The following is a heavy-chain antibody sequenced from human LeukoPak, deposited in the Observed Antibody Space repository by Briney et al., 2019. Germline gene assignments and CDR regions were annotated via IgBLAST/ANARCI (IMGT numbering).Heavy chain of an antibody. Sequence: GGSLRLSCEASGFNFNTYSVAWVRQAPGKGLEWVSIISRASESIFYADSVKGRFTISRDNAKNSLYLQMNGLRAEDTAAYYCARGATDTTRWFDPWGQGTLVTVSS. V-gene: IGHV3-21*01. CDR3: ARGATDTTRWFDP. CDR2: ISRASESI. J-gene: IGHJ5*02. D-gene: IGHD1-7*01. CDR1: GFNFNTYS.